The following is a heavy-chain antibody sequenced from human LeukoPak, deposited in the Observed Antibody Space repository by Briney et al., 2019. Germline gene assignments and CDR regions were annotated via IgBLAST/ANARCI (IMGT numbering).Heavy chain of an antibody. CDR2: ISAYNGNT. CDR1: GYTFTSYG. J-gene: IGHJ6*02. V-gene: IGHV1-18*01. CDR3: ARVSSNYYYGMDV. D-gene: IGHD6-19*01. Sequence: ASVKVSCKASGYTFTSYGISWVRQAPGQGLEWMGWISAYNGNTNYAQKLQGRVTMTTDTSTSTAYMELRSPRSDDTAVYYCARVSSNYYYGMDVWGQGTTVTVSS.